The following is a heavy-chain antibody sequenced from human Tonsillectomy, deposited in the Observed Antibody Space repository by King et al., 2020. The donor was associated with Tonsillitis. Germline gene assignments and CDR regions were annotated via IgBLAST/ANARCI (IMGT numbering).Heavy chain of an antibody. V-gene: IGHV4-59*02. CDR2: IFYIGSSVST. J-gene: IGHJ4*02. CDR1: GVSVSGYY. CDR3: ARGRWDFPY. Sequence: QLQLQESGPGLVKPSETLSLTCTVSGVSVSGYYWSWIRQPPGKGLEWMGYIFYIGSSVSTNSNPSLKSRVTISVDTSKNQISLRVTSVTDADMAVYFCARGRWDFPYWGQGILVTVSS. D-gene: IGHD1-26*01.